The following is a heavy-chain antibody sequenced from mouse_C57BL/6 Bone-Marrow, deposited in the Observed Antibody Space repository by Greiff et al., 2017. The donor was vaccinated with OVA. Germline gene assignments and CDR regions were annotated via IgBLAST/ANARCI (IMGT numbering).Heavy chain of an antibody. CDR3: TRGSTMVTYYAMGG. Sequence: VQLQQSGTVLARPGASVKMSCKTSGYTFTSYWMHWVKQRPGQGLEWIGAIYPGNSDTSYNQKFKGKAKLTAVTSASTAYMELSSLTNEDSAVYYCTRGSTMVTYYAMGGWGQGTSVTVSS. V-gene: IGHV1-5*01. CDR1: GYTFTSYW. CDR2: IYPGNSDT. D-gene: IGHD2-2*01. J-gene: IGHJ4*01.